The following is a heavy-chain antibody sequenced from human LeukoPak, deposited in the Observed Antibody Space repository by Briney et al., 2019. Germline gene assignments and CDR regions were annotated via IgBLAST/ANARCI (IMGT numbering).Heavy chain of an antibody. CDR2: ITPSGGST. D-gene: IGHD5-18*01. V-gene: IGHV1-46*01. CDR3: ARDGEVASSYGYYYYYMDV. Sequence: ASVKVSFKASGYTFTTYYMHWVRRAPGQGLEWMGIITPSGGSTSYAQKFQGRVTMTRDTSTSTVYMELSSLRSEDTAVYYCARDGEVASSYGYYYYYMDVWGKGTTVTVSS. CDR1: GYTFTTYY. J-gene: IGHJ6*03.